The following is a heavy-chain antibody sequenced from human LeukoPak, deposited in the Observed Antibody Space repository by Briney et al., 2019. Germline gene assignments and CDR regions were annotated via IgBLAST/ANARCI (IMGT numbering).Heavy chain of an antibody. J-gene: IGHJ4*02. Sequence: SSETLPLTCTVSGGSISSGSYYWGWIRQPPGKGLEWIGSIYYTGGTYYNPSLKSRVTISVDTSKNQFSLKLTSVTAADTGVYFCARQYDYWGQGTLVTVSS. V-gene: IGHV4-39*01. CDR2: IYYTGGT. CDR3: ARQYDY. CDR1: GGSISSGSYY.